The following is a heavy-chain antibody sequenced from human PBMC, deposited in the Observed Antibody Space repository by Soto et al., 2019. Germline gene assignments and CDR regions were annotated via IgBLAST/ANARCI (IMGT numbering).Heavy chain of an antibody. D-gene: IGHD2-15*01. CDR2: IRNKANSYAT. J-gene: IGHJ4*02. CDR3: TSHAPEDMIRK. Sequence: EVQLVESGGGLVQPGGSLKLSCVASGFTFSGSSMHWVRQASGKGLEWVGRIRNKANSYATAYAASVKGRFTISRDDSNNTVYLQMNSLKTEDTAVYYCTSHAPEDMIRKWGQGTLVTVSS. CDR1: GFTFSGSS. V-gene: IGHV3-73*02.